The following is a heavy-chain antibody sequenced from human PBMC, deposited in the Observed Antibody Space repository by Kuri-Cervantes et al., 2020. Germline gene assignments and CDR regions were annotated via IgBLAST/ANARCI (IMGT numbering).Heavy chain of an antibody. J-gene: IGHJ4*02. CDR2: IGTAGDT. V-gene: IGHV3-13*01. Sequence: SCAASGFTFSSYDMHWVRQATGKGLEWVSAIGTAGDTYYPGSVKGRFTISRENAKNSLYLQMNSLRAEETAVYYCARGIYDGANLFFDFWGQGTLVTVSS. CDR1: GFTFSSYD. D-gene: IGHD3-16*01. CDR3: ARGIYDGANLFFDF.